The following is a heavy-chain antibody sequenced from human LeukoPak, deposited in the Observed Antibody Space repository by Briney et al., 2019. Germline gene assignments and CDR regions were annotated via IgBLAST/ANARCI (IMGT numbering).Heavy chain of an antibody. J-gene: IGHJ5*02. CDR3: ARHPGGFDP. V-gene: IGHV4-39*01. Sequence: SETLSLTCTVSGGSISSSSYYWGWIRQPPGKGLEWIGSIYYSGSTYYNPSLKSRVTISVDTSKNQFSLKLSSVTAADTAVYYCARHPGGFDPWGQGTLVTVPS. D-gene: IGHD1-26*01. CDR2: IYYSGST. CDR1: GGSISSSSYY.